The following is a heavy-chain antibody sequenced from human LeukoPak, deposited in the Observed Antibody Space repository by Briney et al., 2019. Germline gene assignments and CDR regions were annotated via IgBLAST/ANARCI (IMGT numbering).Heavy chain of an antibody. Sequence: GGSLRLSCAASGFTFSDYYMSWIRQAPGKGLEWVSVIYSGGSTYYADSVKGRFTISRDNSKNTLYLQMNSLRAEDTAVYYCARDGSGYYFDYWGQGTLVTVSS. J-gene: IGHJ4*02. V-gene: IGHV3-66*01. CDR3: ARDGSGYYFDY. CDR2: IYSGGST. D-gene: IGHD3-10*01. CDR1: GFTFSDYY.